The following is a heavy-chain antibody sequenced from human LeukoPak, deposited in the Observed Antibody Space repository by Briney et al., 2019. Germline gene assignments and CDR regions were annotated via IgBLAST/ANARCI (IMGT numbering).Heavy chain of an antibody. Sequence: GGSLRLSCAASGFTFSTYTMNWVRQAPGKGLEWVSYISDSSSIIYYADSVKGRFTISRDNAKNSLYLQMNSLRAEDTAMYYCARGPYGDYVDAFDIWGQGTMVTVSS. J-gene: IGHJ3*02. V-gene: IGHV3-48*01. CDR1: GFTFSTYT. CDR2: ISDSSSII. CDR3: ARGPYGDYVDAFDI. D-gene: IGHD4-17*01.